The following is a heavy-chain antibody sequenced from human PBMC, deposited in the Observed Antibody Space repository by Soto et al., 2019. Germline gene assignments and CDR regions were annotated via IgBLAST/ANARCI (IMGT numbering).Heavy chain of an antibody. Sequence: PSETLSLTCTVSGGSIGNSYWSWIRQSPGKGLEWIGYIYYSGSSNYNPSLKSRVSISVDTSKNQFSLKLISVTAADTAVYYYGTYDSGGKFAFWGQGTRVTVSS. D-gene: IGHD3-22*01. V-gene: IGHV4-59*01. CDR1: GGSIGNSY. CDR3: GTYDSGGKFAF. CDR2: IYYSGSS. J-gene: IGHJ4*02.